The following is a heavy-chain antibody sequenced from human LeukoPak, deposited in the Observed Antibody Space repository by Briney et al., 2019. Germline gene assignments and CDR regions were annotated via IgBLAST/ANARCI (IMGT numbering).Heavy chain of an antibody. CDR1: GYTLTSNY. J-gene: IGHJ5*02. V-gene: IGHV1-46*01. CDR2: INPSGGST. CDR3: ARDIAAAGWFDP. Sequence: ASVKVSCKASGYTLTSNYMHWVRQAPGQGLEWMGVINPSGGSTSYAQKFQGRVTMTRDTSTSTVYMELSSLRSEDTAVYYCARDIAAAGWFDPWGQGTLVTVSS. D-gene: IGHD6-13*01.